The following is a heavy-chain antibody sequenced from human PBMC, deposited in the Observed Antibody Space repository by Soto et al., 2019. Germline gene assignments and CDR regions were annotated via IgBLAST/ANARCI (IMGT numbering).Heavy chain of an antibody. CDR3: AGGSYYYGSGSVFDY. CDR1: GFTCSSYA. D-gene: IGHD3-10*01. V-gene: IGHV3-30-3*01. Sequence: QVQLVESGGGVVQPGRSLRLSCAASGFTCSSYAMHWVRQAPGKGLEWVAVISYDGSNKYYADSVKGRFTISRDNSKNTLYLQMNSLRAEDTAVYYCAGGSYYYGSGSVFDYWGQGTLVTVSS. J-gene: IGHJ4*02. CDR2: ISYDGSNK.